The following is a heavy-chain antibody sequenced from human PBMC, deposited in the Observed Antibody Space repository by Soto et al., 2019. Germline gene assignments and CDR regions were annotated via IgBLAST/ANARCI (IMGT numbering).Heavy chain of an antibody. D-gene: IGHD3-10*01. CDR1: GFTFSSYW. J-gene: IGHJ4*02. Sequence: EVQLVESGGGLVQPGGSLRLSCAASGFTFSSYWMHWVRQAPGKGLVWVSHICSDGSSTSYAESVKGRFTISRDNAKNTLHLQMNSVRAEDTAVYYGVRGFYGTACLGGIDYWGQGTLVTVSS. CDR2: ICSDGSST. V-gene: IGHV3-74*01. CDR3: VRGFYGTACLGGIDY.